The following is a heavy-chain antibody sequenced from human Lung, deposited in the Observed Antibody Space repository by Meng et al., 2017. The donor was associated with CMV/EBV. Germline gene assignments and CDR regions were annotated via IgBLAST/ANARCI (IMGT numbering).Heavy chain of an antibody. V-gene: IGHV1-2*02. Sequence: ASVKVSCKASGYTFTGYYMHWVRQAPGQGLEWMGWINPNSGGTNYAQKFQGRVTMTRDTSISTAYMELSRLRSDDTAVYYCAYTYDFWSGYYPPGMDVWGQGPRSPSP. D-gene: IGHD3-3*01. CDR2: INPNSGGT. CDR3: AYTYDFWSGYYPPGMDV. J-gene: IGHJ6*02. CDR1: GYTFTGYY.